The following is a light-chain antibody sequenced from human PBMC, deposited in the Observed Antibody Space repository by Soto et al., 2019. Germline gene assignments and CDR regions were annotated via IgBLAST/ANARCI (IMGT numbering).Light chain of an antibody. V-gene: IGKV3-15*01. CDR1: QSVSRN. CDR2: AAS. Sequence: EIVMTQSPATLSVSPGERATLSCRASQSVSRNLAWYQQKPGQAPRLLIYAASTRATGIPARFSCSGSGTEFTLTISSLQSADVAGYYCQQYNTWPYTFGQGTKLEIK. CDR3: QQYNTWPYT. J-gene: IGKJ2*01.